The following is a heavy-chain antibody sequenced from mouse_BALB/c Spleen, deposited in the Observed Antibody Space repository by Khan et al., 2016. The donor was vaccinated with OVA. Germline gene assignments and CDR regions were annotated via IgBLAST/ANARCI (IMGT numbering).Heavy chain of an antibody. CDR3: ADHLTVSFAY. V-gene: IGHV5-6*01. CDR2: ISSGGDYT. J-gene: IGHJ3*01. CDR1: GFTFSSYS. Sequence: VQLKESGGDLVKPGGSLKLSCAASGFTFSSYSMSWVRQTPDKRLEWVASISSGGDYTYYPDSVKGRFTISRDNAKNTLYLQMSDLKSEDTAMYYCADHLTVSFAYWGQGTLVTVSA. D-gene: IGHD4-1*01.